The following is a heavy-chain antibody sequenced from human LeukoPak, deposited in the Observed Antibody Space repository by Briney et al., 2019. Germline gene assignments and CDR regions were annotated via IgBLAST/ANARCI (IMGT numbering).Heavy chain of an antibody. CDR3: ARANGAAGDY. Sequence: GGSLRLSCAASGFTFSSYSMNWVRQAPGKGLEWVSYISSSSSTIYYADSVKGRFTISRDNAKNPLYLQMNSLRAEDTAVYYCARANGAAGDYWGQGTLVTVSS. V-gene: IGHV3-48*01. CDR1: GFTFSSYS. CDR2: ISSSSSTI. D-gene: IGHD6-13*01. J-gene: IGHJ4*02.